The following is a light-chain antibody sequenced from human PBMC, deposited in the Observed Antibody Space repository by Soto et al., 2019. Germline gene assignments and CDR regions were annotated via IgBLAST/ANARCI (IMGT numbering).Light chain of an antibody. CDR3: QQRNSYPRT. J-gene: IGKJ2*01. V-gene: IGKV1-9*01. CDR2: AAS. Sequence: DIQLTQSPSFLSASVGDRVTITCRASQGINIFLVWFQQKPGKAPNLLISAASTLQSGVPSRFSGSGSETEFTLTITSLQPEDSATYYCQQRNSYPRTFGQGTKVEIK. CDR1: QGINIF.